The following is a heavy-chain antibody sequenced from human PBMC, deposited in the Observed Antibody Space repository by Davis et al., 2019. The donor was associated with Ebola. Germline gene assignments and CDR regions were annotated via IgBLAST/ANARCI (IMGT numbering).Heavy chain of an antibody. D-gene: IGHD1-26*01. CDR2: IYGNDDR. CDR3: ARVPVGFNK. J-gene: IGHJ4*02. V-gene: IGHV2-5*01. Sequence: SGPTLVKPTQTLTLTCTFSGFSLSTSAVGVGWIRQPPGKALEWLALIYGNDDRRYSPSLKSRLTIAKGTSKNQVVLTMTDMAPLDTATYYCARVPVGFNKWGQGILVTVSS. CDR1: GFSLSTSAVG.